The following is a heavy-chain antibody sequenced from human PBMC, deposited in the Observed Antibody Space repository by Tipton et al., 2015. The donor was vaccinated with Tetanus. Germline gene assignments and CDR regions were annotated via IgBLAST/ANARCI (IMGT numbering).Heavy chain of an antibody. CDR1: GASISTSRRFG. D-gene: IGHD5-18*01. Sequence: TLSLTCTVSGASISTSRRFGWGWIRQPPGKGLEWIGSISYSGSTSYSPSLRSRVTMSVDTSRNQFSLNLTSVTAADTAVYYCARHLIYTYTSRYFDYWGLGTLVTVSS. J-gene: IGHJ4*02. CDR2: ISYSGST. V-gene: IGHV4-39*01. CDR3: ARHLIYTYTSRYFDY.